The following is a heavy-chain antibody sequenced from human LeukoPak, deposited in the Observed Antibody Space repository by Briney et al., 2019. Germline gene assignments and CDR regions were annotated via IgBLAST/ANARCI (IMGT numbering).Heavy chain of an antibody. D-gene: IGHD5-12*01. V-gene: IGHV3-74*01. CDR1: GFTFSSYW. CDR2: INSDGSST. J-gene: IGHJ4*02. CDR3: ARAQDIVATIGADY. Sequence: PGGSLRLSCAASGFTFSSYWMHWVRQAPGKGLVWVSRINSDGSSTSYADSVKGRFTISRDNAKNTLYLQMNSLRAEDTAVYYCARAQDIVATIGADYWVQGTLVTVSP.